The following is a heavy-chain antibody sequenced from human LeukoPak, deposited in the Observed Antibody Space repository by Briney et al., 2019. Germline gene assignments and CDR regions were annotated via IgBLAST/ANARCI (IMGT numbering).Heavy chain of an antibody. CDR3: ARQSGYSYGYGYYYYMDV. CDR2: ISAYNGNT. V-gene: IGHV1-18*01. D-gene: IGHD5-18*01. Sequence: ASVKVSCKASGGTFSSYAISWVRQAPGQGLEWRGWISAYNGNTNYAQKLQGRVTMTTDTSTSTAYMELRSLRSDDTAVYYCARQSGYSYGYGYYYYMDVWGKGTTVTVSS. J-gene: IGHJ6*03. CDR1: GGTFSSYA.